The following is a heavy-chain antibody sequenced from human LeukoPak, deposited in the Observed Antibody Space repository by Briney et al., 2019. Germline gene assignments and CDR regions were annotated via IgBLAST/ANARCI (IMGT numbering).Heavy chain of an antibody. V-gene: IGHV3-23*01. J-gene: IGHJ4*02. Sequence: GGSLRLSCAASGFTFSSYAMSWVRQAPGKGLEWVSAISGSGGSTYYADAVKGRFTISRDNSKNSLYLQMNSLRAEDTAVYYCAKGGYQLLYPDDYWGQGTLVTVSS. D-gene: IGHD2-2*02. CDR3: AKGGYQLLYPDDY. CDR2: ISGSGGST. CDR1: GFTFSSYA.